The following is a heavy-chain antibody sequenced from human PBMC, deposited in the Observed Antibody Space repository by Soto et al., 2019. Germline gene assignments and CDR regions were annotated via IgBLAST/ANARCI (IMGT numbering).Heavy chain of an antibody. D-gene: IGHD2-2*01. CDR3: AREGLVLVPTTVNSDYYYYAMDV. CDR2: IIPRSAKS. J-gene: IGHJ6*02. Sequence: QVQLVQSGAEVKKPGSSVKVSCKASGDMFSTYTITWMRQAPGRGLEWVGVIIPRSAKSNYAQKFEGRVTITADESTSTAYMELSSLRSEDTAVYYCAREGLVLVPTTVNSDYYYYAMDVWGQGTTVTVSS. V-gene: IGHV1-69*12. CDR1: GDMFSTYT.